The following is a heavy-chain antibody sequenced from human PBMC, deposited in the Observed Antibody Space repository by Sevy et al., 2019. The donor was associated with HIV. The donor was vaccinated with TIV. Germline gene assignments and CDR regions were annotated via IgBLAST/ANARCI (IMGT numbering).Heavy chain of an antibody. CDR1: GFTFSSYA. V-gene: IGHV3-64*02. CDR2: ISSNGGST. J-gene: IGHJ3*02. Sequence: GGSLRLSCAASGFTFSSYAMHWVRQAPGKGLEYVSAISSNGGSTYYADSVKGRFTISRDNSKNTLYLQMGSLRAEDMAVYYCARSYNWNYVAAFDIWGQGTMVTVSS. D-gene: IGHD1-7*01. CDR3: ARSYNWNYVAAFDI.